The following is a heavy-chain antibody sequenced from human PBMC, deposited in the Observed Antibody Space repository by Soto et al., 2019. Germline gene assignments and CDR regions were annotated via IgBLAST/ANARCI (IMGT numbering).Heavy chain of an antibody. D-gene: IGHD3-22*01. Sequence: LQLQESGPGLVKPSETLSLTCTDSGDSIRNRNYYWGWIRQPPGKGLEWIVSRYDDESTFYNPSLKRRVTVSIDTSKNQFYLKMTSVTAADMGVYYCARGIYEGSSGYDLDVWGQGNLVTVSS. CDR2: RYDDEST. CDR1: GDSIRNRNYY. J-gene: IGHJ4*02. V-gene: IGHV4-39*01. CDR3: ARGIYEGSSGYDLDV.